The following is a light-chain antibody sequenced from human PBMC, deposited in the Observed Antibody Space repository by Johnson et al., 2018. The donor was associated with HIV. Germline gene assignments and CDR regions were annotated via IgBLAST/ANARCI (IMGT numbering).Light chain of an antibody. CDR1: SSNIEDNY. CDR2: ENN. Sequence: QSVLTQPPSVSAAPGQKVTISCSGSSSNIEDNYVSWYQQLPDTAPKLLIYENNKRPSGIPDRFAGSKSATSATLGISGLQPGVEADYVCGTWDTCQSAALYVFGPGTKVTVL. V-gene: IGLV1-51*02. J-gene: IGLJ1*01. CDR3: GTWDTCQSAALYV.